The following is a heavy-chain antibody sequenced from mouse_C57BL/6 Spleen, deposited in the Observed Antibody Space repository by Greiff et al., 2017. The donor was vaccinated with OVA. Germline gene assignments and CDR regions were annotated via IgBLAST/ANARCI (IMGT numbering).Heavy chain of an antibody. CDR2: FYPGSGSI. J-gene: IGHJ2*01. Sequence: VQGVESGAELVKPGASVKLSCKASGYTFTEYTIHWVKQRSGQGLEWIGWFYPGSGSIKYNEKFKDKATLTADKSSSTVYMELSRLTSEDSAVYFFARHDSNYKRENYFDDWGQGTTLTVSS. D-gene: IGHD2-5*01. V-gene: IGHV1-62-2*01. CDR3: ARHDSNYKRENYFDD. CDR1: GYTFTEYT.